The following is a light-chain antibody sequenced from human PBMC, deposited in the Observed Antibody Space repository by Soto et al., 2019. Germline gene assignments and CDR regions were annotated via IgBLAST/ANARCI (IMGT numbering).Light chain of an antibody. J-gene: IGLJ1*01. CDR2: EVN. V-gene: IGLV2-8*01. CDR1: SSDVGGYNY. CDR3: SSYAGSSNV. Sequence: HSVLTQPPSASGSPGQSVAISCTGTSSDVGGYNYVSWYQQHPDKAPKLMIYEVNKRPSGVPDRFSGSKSGNTASLTVSGLQAEDEADYYCSSYAGSSNVFGTGTKVTVL.